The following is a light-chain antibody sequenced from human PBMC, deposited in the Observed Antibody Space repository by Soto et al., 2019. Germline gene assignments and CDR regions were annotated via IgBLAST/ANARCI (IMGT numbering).Light chain of an antibody. Sequence: QSVLTQPTSVSGSPGQSITISCTGNHNDIGTYDYVSWYQQHPGRAPRLLIHGVTTRPSVISDRFSASKSGLTASLTISGLQPEDEADYYCSSFTSNRIYVFGPGTKLTVL. CDR1: HNDIGTYDY. J-gene: IGLJ1*01. CDR2: GVT. CDR3: SSFTSNRIYV. V-gene: IGLV2-14*03.